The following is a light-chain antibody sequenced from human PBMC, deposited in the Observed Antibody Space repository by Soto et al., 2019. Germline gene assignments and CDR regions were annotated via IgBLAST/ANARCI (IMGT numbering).Light chain of an antibody. CDR2: GAS. V-gene: IGKV3-20*01. J-gene: IGKJ1*01. CDR1: QSASSSY. Sequence: EIVLTQSPGTLSLTPGERATHSCRTSQSASSSYLAWYQQKPGQAPRLLIYGASSKPTGIPDRFSGSGYGIDFSFTISRLEPEDFAVYFCQEYGSSRTFGQGTKVDIK. CDR3: QEYGSSRT.